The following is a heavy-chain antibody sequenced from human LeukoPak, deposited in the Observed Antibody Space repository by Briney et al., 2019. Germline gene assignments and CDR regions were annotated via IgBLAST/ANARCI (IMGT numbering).Heavy chain of an antibody. J-gene: IGHJ4*02. D-gene: IGHD5-12*01. CDR3: ARVFSGYNFDY. CDR1: GGSISSYY. CDR2: IYYSGST. Sequence: SGTLSLTCTVSGGSISSYYWSWIRQPPGKGLEWIGYIYYSGSTNYNPSLKSRVTISVDTSKNQFSLKLSSVTAADTAVYYCARVFSGYNFDYWGQGTLVTVSS. V-gene: IGHV4-59*01.